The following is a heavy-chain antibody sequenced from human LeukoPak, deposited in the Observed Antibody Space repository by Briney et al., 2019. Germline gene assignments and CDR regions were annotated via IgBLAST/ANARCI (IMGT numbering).Heavy chain of an antibody. Sequence: SETLSLTCTVSGGSISNYYWSWIRQPPGKGLEWIGYIYYSGSTNYNPSLKSRVTISVDTSKNQFSLKLSSVTAADTAVYYCARAYDFWSGYPNFDYWGQGTLVTVSS. D-gene: IGHD3-3*01. J-gene: IGHJ4*02. CDR2: IYYSGST. CDR3: ARAYDFWSGYPNFDY. V-gene: IGHV4-59*01. CDR1: GGSISNYY.